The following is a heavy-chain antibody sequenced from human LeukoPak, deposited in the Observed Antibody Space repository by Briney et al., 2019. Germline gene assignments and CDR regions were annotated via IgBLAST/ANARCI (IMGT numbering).Heavy chain of an antibody. CDR1: GGSLRSSY. Sequence: PSETLSLTCTLSGGSLRSSYWSWILPPPRRGLEWIGYIYYGGSTNYNPSLKSRVTISVDTSKHQFSLKLSSVPAADTPVYYCARGRQYGSDGSCYSYAFDIWRQETRVTVSS. V-gene: IGHV4-59*12. D-gene: IGHD2-15*01. CDR2: IYYGGST. J-gene: IGHJ3*02. CDR3: ARGRQYGSDGSCYSYAFDI.